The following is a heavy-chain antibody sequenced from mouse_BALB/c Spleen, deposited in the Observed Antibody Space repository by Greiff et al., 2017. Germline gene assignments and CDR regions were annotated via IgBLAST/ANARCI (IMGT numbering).Heavy chain of an antibody. D-gene: IGHD2-1*01. CDR2: IYPGSGST. Sequence: VQLQQPGAELVKPGTSVKLSCKASGYNFTSYWINWVKLRPGQGLEWIGDIYPGSGSTNYNEKFKSKATLTVDTSSSTAYMQLSSLASEDSALYYCARKGVGNYEYYYAMDYWGQGTSVTVSS. J-gene: IGHJ4*01. V-gene: IGHV1-55*01. CDR1: GYNFTSYW. CDR3: ARKGVGNYEYYYAMDY.